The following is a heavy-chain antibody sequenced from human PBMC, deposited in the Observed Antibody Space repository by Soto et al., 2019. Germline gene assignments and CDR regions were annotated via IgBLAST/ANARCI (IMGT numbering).Heavy chain of an antibody. J-gene: IGHJ4*02. CDR1: GFTFSSYA. CDR3: AKATPYSSSSYYFDY. D-gene: IGHD6-13*01. CDR2: ISASGGTT. V-gene: IGHV3-23*01. Sequence: PGGSLRLSCAASGFTFSSYAMSWVRQAPGKGLEWVSAISASGGTTYYADSVKGRFTISRDNSKNTLYLQMNSLRAEDTAVYYCAKATPYSSSSYYFDYWGQGTPVTVSS.